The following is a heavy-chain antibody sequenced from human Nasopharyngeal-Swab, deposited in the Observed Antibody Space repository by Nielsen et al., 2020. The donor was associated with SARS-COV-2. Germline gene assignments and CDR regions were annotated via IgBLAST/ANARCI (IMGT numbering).Heavy chain of an antibody. D-gene: IGHD3-3*01. V-gene: IGHV3-23*03. J-gene: IGHJ4*02. CDR3: AKGGAAGQRFLEWLYYFDY. CDR1: GFPFSSYA. CDR2: IYSGGSST. Sequence: GESLKISCAASGFPFSSYAMSWVRQAPGKGLEWVSVIYSGGSSTYYADSVKGRFTISRDNSKNTLYLQMNSLRAEDTAVYYCAKGGAAGQRFLEWLYYFDYWGQGTLVTVSS.